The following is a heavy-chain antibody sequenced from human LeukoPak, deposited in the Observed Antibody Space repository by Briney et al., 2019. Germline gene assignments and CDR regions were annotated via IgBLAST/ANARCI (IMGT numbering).Heavy chain of an antibody. J-gene: IGHJ4*02. CDR2: IYSGGSA. CDR3: ASSGAYSDFDF. D-gene: IGHD3-22*01. CDR1: GFTANNNY. Sequence: GGSLRLSCAASGFTANNNYMSWVRQAPGKSLQWVSLIYSGGSAYYEDSVKGRFTISRDSSKNMVFLQMNSLRAEDTAVYYCASSGAYSDFDFWGQGTLVSVSS. V-gene: IGHV3-53*01.